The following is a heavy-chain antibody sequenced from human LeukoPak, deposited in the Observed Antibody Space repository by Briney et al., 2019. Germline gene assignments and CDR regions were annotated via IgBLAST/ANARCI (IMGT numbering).Heavy chain of an antibody. V-gene: IGHV6-1*01. D-gene: IGHD5-12*01. CDR2: TYYRSKWYN. CDR1: GDSVSSNSAA. Sequence: SQTLSLTCAISGDSVSSNSAAWNWIRQSPSRGLEWLGRTYYRSKWYNDYAVSAKSRITINPDTSKNQFSLQLNSVTPEDTAVYYCARSSYSGYESPFDYWGQGTLVTVSS. CDR3: ARSSYSGYESPFDY. J-gene: IGHJ4*02.